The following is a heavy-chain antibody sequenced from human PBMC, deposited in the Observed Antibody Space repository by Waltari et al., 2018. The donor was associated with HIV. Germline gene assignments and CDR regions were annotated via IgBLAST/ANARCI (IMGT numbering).Heavy chain of an antibody. CDR3: ARDRTRYYFDS. D-gene: IGHD1-20*01. V-gene: IGHV3-48*01. CDR2: ISTSSSAI. J-gene: IGHJ4*02. Sequence: EVQLVESGGGLVQPGGSLSLSCTASGFSFRSYSLNWVRQAPGKGWEWVSYISTSSSAIVYADSVNGRFTISRDTAKNSLYLQMNSLRAEDTAVYYCARDRTRYYFDSWGQGTLVTVSS. CDR1: GFSFRSYS.